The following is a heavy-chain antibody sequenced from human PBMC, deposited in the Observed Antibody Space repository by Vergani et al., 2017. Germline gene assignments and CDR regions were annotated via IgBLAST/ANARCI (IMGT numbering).Heavy chain of an antibody. J-gene: IGHJ4*02. V-gene: IGHV1-2*02. CDR1: GYTFTSYY. CDR3: ARAEGLGGSGSYFYY. D-gene: IGHD3-10*01. Sequence: QVQLVQSGAEVKKPGASVKVSCKASGYTFTSYYMHWVRQAPGQGLEWMGWINPNSGGTNYAQKFQGRVTMTRDTSISTAYMELSRLRSDDTAVYYCARAEGLGGSGSYFYYWGQGTLVTVSS. CDR2: INPNSGGT.